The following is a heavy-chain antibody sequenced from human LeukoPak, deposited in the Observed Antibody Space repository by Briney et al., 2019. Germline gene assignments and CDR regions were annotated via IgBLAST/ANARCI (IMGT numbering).Heavy chain of an antibody. CDR3: ARGDYYDSSGEVMPGDAFDI. Sequence: SSVKVSCKASGGTFSSYAISWVRQAPGQGLEWMGGIIPIFGTANYAQKFQGRVTITTDESTSTAYMELSSLRSEDTAVYYCARGDYYDSSGEVMPGDAFDIWGQGTMVTVSS. V-gene: IGHV1-69*05. J-gene: IGHJ3*02. CDR2: IIPIFGTA. CDR1: GGTFSSYA. D-gene: IGHD3-22*01.